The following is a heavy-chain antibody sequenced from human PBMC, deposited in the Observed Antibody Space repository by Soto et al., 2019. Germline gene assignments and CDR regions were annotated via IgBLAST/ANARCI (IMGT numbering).Heavy chain of an antibody. D-gene: IGHD6-19*01. J-gene: IGHJ4*02. V-gene: IGHV4-31*03. Sequence: ASETLSLTCTVSSGSISSGGYYWSWIRQHPGKGLQWIGYVSYIGSTNYNPSLKSRLTISVGTSKTQSSLRLDSVTAADTAVYYCSRIAVSGPRTGFDYWGQGILVTVSS. CDR3: SRIAVSGPRTGFDY. CDR2: VSYIGST. CDR1: SGSISSGGYY.